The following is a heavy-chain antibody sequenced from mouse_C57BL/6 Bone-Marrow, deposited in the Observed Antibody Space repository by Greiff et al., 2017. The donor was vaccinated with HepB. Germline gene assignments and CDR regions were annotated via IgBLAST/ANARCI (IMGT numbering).Heavy chain of an antibody. V-gene: IGHV1-55*01. CDR1: GYTFTSYW. J-gene: IGHJ4*01. CDR2: IYPGSGST. D-gene: IGHD2-3*01. Sequence: VQLQQPGAELVKPGASVKMSCKASGYTFTSYWITWVKQRPGQGLEWIGDIYPGSGSTNYNEKFKSKATMTVDTSPSTAYMQLSSLTAEDSAVYYCARFPLSYYYAMDYWGQGTSVTVSS. CDR3: ARFPLSYYYAMDY.